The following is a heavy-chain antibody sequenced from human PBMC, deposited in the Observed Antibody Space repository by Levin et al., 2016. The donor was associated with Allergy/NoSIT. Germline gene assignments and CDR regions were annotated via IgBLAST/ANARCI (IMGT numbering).Heavy chain of an antibody. D-gene: IGHD2-2*01. V-gene: IGHV3-21*01. CDR2: ISSSSSYI. Sequence: GGSLRLSCAASGFTFSSYSMNWVRQAPGKGLEWVSSISSSSSYIYYADSVKGRFTISRDNAKNSLYLQMNSLRAEDTAVYYCARDQARMPNWFDPWGQGTLVTVSS. CDR3: ARDQARMPNWFDP. CDR1: GFTFSSYS. J-gene: IGHJ5*02.